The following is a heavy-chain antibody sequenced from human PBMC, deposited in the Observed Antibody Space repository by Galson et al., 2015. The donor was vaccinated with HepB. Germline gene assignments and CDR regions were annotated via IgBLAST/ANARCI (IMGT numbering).Heavy chain of an antibody. CDR3: ARVYFGSGSSSAYWYFDL. CDR2: ISSTGTTM. J-gene: IGHJ2*01. D-gene: IGHD3-10*01. V-gene: IGHV3-48*02. Sequence: SLRLSCAASGFTFSSYTMNWVRQAPGKGLESVSYISSTGTTMYFPYSPKGRFTISRDNAQNSLYLQMNSLRDEDTAVYYCARVYFGSGSSSAYWYFDLWGRGALVTVSS. CDR1: GFTFSSYT.